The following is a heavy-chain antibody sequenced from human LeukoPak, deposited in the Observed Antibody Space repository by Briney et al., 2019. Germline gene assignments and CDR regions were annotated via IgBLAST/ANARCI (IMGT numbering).Heavy chain of an antibody. J-gene: IGHJ4*02. CDR3: AKAGIRVWYYFDY. D-gene: IGHD3-16*01. V-gene: IGHV1-2*02. CDR2: INPNSGGT. CDR1: GYTFTGYY. Sequence: ASVKVSCKASGYTFTGYYMHWVRQAPGQGLEWMGWINPNSGGTNYAQKLQGRVTMTTDTSTSTAYMELRSLRSDDTAVYYCAKAGIRVWYYFDYWGQGTLVTVSS.